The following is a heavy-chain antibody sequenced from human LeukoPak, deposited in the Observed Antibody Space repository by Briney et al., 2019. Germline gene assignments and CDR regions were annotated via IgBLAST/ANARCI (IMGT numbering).Heavy chain of an antibody. V-gene: IGHV3-23*01. D-gene: IGHD6-19*01. CDR1: GCTFSNYA. J-gene: IGHJ4*02. Sequence: PGGSRRLSWAASGCTFSNYAMSWVRQAPGKGLDWVSAISGSGGGTYYADSVKGRFTISRDNSKNTLYLQMNSLRAEDTAVYYCAKCDGSSVWCHFDYWGQGTLVTVSS. CDR3: AKCDGSSVWCHFDY. CDR2: ISGSGGGT.